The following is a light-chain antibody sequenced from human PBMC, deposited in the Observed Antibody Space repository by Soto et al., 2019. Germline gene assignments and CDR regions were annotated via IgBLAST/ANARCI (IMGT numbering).Light chain of an antibody. V-gene: IGKV1-5*03. CDR2: KAS. CDR3: QQYSTSSPST. Sequence: DLQMTQSPSTLSASVGDRVTITCRASQTISSWLAWYQQKPGKAPSLLIYKASILENGVPSRVRGSGSGTEFTLTISSLQPDDFATYYCQQYSTSSPSTFGQGTKLQI. J-gene: IGKJ2*01. CDR1: QTISSW.